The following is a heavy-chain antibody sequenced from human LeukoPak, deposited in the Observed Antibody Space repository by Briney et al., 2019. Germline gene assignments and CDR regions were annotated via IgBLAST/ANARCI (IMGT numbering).Heavy chain of an antibody. CDR3: ARDGMTTATAAFDV. Sequence: SETLSLTCTVSDDSISSYYCSWIRQPAGKGLEWIGRIYTSGQTNYNPSPESRVTMSVDKSKNQFSLKLTSVTAADTAVYYCARDGMTTATAAFDVWGQGTMVTVSS. D-gene: IGHD4-17*01. CDR1: DDSISSYY. CDR2: IYTSGQT. J-gene: IGHJ3*01. V-gene: IGHV4-4*07.